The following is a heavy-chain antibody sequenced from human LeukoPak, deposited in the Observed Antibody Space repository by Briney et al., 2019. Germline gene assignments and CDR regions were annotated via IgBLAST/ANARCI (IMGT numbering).Heavy chain of an antibody. V-gene: IGHV3-23*01. D-gene: IGHD4-17*01. J-gene: IGHJ4*02. CDR3: AKDQDYGDYVFDY. Sequence: GGSLRLPCAASGFTFSSYAMSWVRQAPGKGLEWVSAISGSGGSTYYADSVKGRFTISRDNSKNTLYLQMNSLRAEDTAVYYCAKDQDYGDYVFDYWGQGTLVTVSS. CDR2: ISGSGGST. CDR1: GFTFSSYA.